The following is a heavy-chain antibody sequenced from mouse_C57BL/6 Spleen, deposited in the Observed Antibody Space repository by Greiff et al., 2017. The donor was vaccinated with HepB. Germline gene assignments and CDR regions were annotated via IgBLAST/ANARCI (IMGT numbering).Heavy chain of an antibody. J-gene: IGHJ3*01. Sequence: EVQLQQSGPVLVKPGASVKMSCKASGYTFTDYYMNWVKQSHGKSLEWIGVINPYNGGTSYNQKFKGKATLTVDKSSSTAYMELNSLTSEDSAVYYCARGAYYDGYFWFAYWGQGTLVTVSA. CDR2: INPYNGGT. D-gene: IGHD2-3*01. CDR1: GYTFTDYY. CDR3: ARGAYYDGYFWFAY. V-gene: IGHV1-19*01.